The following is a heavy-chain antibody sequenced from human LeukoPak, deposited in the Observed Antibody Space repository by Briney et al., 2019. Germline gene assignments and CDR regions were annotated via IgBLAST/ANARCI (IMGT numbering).Heavy chain of an antibody. CDR3: ARDHPYYDILTGLLDI. CDR1: GFTFSSYS. D-gene: IGHD3-9*01. CDR2: ISSSGSTI. Sequence: GGSLRLSCAASGFTFSSYSMNWVRQAPGKGLEWVSYISSSGSTIYYADSVKGRFTISRDNAKNSLYLQMNSLRDEDTAVYYCARDHPYYDILTGLLDIWGQGTLVTVSS. V-gene: IGHV3-48*02. J-gene: IGHJ4*02.